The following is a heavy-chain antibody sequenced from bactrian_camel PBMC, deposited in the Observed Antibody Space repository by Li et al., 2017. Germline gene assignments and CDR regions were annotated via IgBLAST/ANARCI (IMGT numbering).Heavy chain of an antibody. Sequence: HVQLVESGGGSVQTGGSLRLSCTASGFTFDDSDMGWFRQAPGNECELVSSISSDGNTYYANSVVGRFTITQDNAKNTKYLQMNNLKPEDTAMYYCTKDRSYGTRNWVQSTRGQGTQVTVS. D-gene: IGHD3*01. CDR2: ISSDGNT. J-gene: IGHJ4*01. CDR3: TKDRSYGTRNWVQST. V-gene: IGHV3S63*01. CDR1: GFTFDDSD.